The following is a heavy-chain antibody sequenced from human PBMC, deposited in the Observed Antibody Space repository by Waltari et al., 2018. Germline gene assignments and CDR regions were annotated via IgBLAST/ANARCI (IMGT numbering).Heavy chain of an antibody. J-gene: IGHJ5*02. Sequence: WWGWVRQTPGKGLEWIGQVRTTGKTNYNPSLDSRVTISIDTSTSRFSLTLASVSAADTAVYFCARDRGRGLYLDTWGQGILVTVSP. CDR1: W. V-gene: IGHV4-4*01. D-gene: IGHD2-15*01. CDR2: VRTTGKT. CDR3: ARDRGRGLYLDT.